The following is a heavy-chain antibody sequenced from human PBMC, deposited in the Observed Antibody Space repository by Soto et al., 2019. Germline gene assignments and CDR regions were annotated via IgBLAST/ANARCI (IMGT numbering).Heavy chain of an antibody. J-gene: IGHJ5*02. CDR3: ARGGITMPARRNWFDP. Sequence: QVQLVQSGAEVKKPGSSVKVSCKASGGTFSSYAISWVRQAPGQGLEWMGGIIPIFGTATYAQKFQGRVTITADDSTSTAYMELSSLRSEDTAVYYCARGGITMPARRNWFDPWGQGTLVPVSS. CDR2: IIPIFGTA. V-gene: IGHV1-69*01. CDR1: GGTFSSYA. D-gene: IGHD3-10*01.